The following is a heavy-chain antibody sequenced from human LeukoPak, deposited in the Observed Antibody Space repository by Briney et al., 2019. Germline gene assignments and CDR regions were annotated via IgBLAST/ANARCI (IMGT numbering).Heavy chain of an antibody. CDR1: GYTFTTYN. V-gene: IGHV1-3*04. Sequence: ASVTVSCKASGYTFTTYNIHWVRQAPGQRLEWMGWINTGNGNTKYSQKFQGRVTISRDTSASTAYIELSGLKSEDTAVFYCARDGPAPGIWYFDLWGRGTLVTVSS. CDR3: ARDGPAPGIWYFDL. D-gene: IGHD6-13*01. J-gene: IGHJ2*01. CDR2: INTGNGNT.